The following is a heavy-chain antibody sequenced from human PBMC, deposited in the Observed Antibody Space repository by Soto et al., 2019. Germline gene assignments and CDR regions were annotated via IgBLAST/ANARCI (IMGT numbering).Heavy chain of an antibody. D-gene: IGHD2-2*01. CDR2: ISSSSSYI. Sequence: GGSLRLSCAASGFTFSSYSMNWVRQAPGKGLEWVSSISSSSSYIYYADSVKGRFTISRDNAKNSLYLQMNSLRAEDTAVYYCARADCSGTSCYWGVPLGLDYYYYGMDVWGQGTTGTVSS. J-gene: IGHJ6*02. CDR3: ARADCSGTSCYWGVPLGLDYYYYGMDV. V-gene: IGHV3-21*01. CDR1: GFTFSSYS.